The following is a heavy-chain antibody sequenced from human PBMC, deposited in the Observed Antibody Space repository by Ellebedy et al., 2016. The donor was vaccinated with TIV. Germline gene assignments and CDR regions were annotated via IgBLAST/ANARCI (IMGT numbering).Heavy chain of an antibody. CDR3: AKDLGFYGSGSHY. J-gene: IGHJ4*02. V-gene: IGHV3-30*18. D-gene: IGHD3-10*01. CDR2: ISYDGSNR. Sequence: PGGSLRLSFAASEFTFSTYAMHWVRQAPGKGLEWVAFISYDGSNRYYADSVKGRFTISSDNSKNTLYLQMNSLRAEDTAVYYCAKDLGFYGSGSHYWGQGTLVTVSS. CDR1: EFTFSTYA.